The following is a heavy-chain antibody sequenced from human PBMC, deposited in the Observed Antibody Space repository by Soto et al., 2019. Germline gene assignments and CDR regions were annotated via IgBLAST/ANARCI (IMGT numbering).Heavy chain of an antibody. CDR2: IYASGNT. Sequence: TLSLTCTVSGASISDYYWSWIRQPAGKGLECIGRIYASGNTNYNPSLKSRVTMSVDTSKNQFSLTLNSVTAADTAVYYCARESRSALGTVEHWGRGTLVTVSS. CDR3: ARESRSALGTVEH. V-gene: IGHV4-4*07. D-gene: IGHD6-13*01. J-gene: IGHJ4*02. CDR1: GASISDYY.